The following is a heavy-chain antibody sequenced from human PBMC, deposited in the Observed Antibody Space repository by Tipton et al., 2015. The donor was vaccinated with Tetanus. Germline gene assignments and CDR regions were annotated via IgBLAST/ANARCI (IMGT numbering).Heavy chain of an antibody. Sequence: TLSLICTVSGGSISSGGYYWSWIRQHPGKGLEWIGYIYYSGSTYYNPSLKSRVTISVDTSKNQFSLKLSSVTAADTAVYYCARDRYYDILTGYYGVGVDRLYGMDVWGQGTTVTVSS. CDR1: GGSISSGGYY. V-gene: IGHV4-31*03. J-gene: IGHJ6*02. D-gene: IGHD3-9*01. CDR2: IYYSGST. CDR3: ARDRYYDILTGYYGVGVDRLYGMDV.